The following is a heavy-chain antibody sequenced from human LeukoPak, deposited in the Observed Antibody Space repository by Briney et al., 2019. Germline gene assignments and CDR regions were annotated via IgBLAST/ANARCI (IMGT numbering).Heavy chain of an antibody. CDR3: AREHCSGGSCYSLAFDI. CDR1: GYTFTGYY. V-gene: IGHV1-2*02. Sequence: VASVKVSCKASGYTFTGYYMHWVRQAPGQGLEWMGWINPYSGGTNYAQKFQGRVTMTRDTSINTAYMELSRLRSDDTAVYYCAREHCSGGSCYSLAFDIWGQGTMVTVSS. CDR2: INPYSGGT. D-gene: IGHD2-15*01. J-gene: IGHJ3*02.